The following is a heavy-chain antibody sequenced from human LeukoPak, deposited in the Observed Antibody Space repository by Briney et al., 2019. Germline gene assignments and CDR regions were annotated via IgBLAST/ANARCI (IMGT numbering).Heavy chain of an antibody. CDR3: ARERITMVRGPLSYYYGMDV. CDR1: GYTFTSYA. J-gene: IGHJ6*02. D-gene: IGHD3-10*01. CDR2: INAGNGNT. V-gene: IGHV1-3*01. Sequence: GASVKVSCKASGYTFTSYAMHWVRQAPGQRLEWMGWINAGNGNTKHSQKFQGRVTITRDTSASTAYMELSSLRSEDTAVYYCARERITMVRGPLSYYYGMDVWGQGTTVTVSS.